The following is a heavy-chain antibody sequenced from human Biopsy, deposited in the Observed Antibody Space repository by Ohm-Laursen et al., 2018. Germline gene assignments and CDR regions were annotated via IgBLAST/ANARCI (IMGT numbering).Heavy chain of an antibody. V-gene: IGHV1-18*01. CDR3: ARGMAVAVTLYYFDY. Sequence: ASVKVSCKASGYTLAGFGVGWVRQAPGQGLEWMGWISANSGNTNYAQKFQGRVTMTADTSTSTAYMELRSLTSDDTAIYYCARGMAVAVTLYYFDYWGQGSLPTVSS. CDR2: ISANSGNT. D-gene: IGHD6-19*01. CDR1: GYTLAGFG. J-gene: IGHJ4*02.